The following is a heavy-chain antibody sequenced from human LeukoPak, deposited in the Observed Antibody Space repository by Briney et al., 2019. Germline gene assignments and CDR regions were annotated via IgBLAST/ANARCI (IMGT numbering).Heavy chain of an antibody. J-gene: IGHJ4*02. Sequence: RASETLSLTCAVYGGSFSGYYWSWIRQPPGKGLEWIGEINHSGSTNYNPSLKSRVTISVDTSKNQFSLKLSSVTAADTAVYYCASRRYYDFWSGYRHPSDYWGQGTLVTVSS. V-gene: IGHV4-34*01. CDR3: ASRRYYDFWSGYRHPSDY. CDR2: INHSGST. CDR1: GGSFSGYY. D-gene: IGHD3-3*01.